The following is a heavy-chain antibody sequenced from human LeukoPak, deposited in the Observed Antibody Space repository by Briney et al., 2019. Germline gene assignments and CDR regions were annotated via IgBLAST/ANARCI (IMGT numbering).Heavy chain of an antibody. CDR2: ISGSGGST. J-gene: IGHJ4*02. CDR1: GFTFSSYG. CDR3: ARRPPTVSYYFDY. D-gene: IGHD4-17*01. V-gene: IGHV3-23*01. Sequence: PGGSLRLSCAASGFTFSSYGMSWVRQAPGKGLEWVSVISGSGGSTYYADSAKGRFTISRDNSKNTLYLQMNSLRAEDTAVYYCARRPPTVSYYFDYWGRGTLVTVSS.